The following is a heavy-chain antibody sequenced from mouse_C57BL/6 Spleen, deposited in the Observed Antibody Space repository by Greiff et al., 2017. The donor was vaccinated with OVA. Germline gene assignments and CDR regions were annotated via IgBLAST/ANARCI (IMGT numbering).Heavy chain of an antibody. CDR2: ISSGGDYI. D-gene: IGHD1-1*01. J-gene: IGHJ1*03. CDR1: GFTFSSYA. Sequence: EVNVVESGEGLVKPGGSLKLSCAASGFTFSSYAMSWVRQTPEKRLEWVAYISSGGDYIYYADTVKGRFTISRDNARNTLYLQMSSLKSEDTAMYYCTRDDYHGSREGGYFDVWGTGTTVTVSS. V-gene: IGHV5-9-1*02. CDR3: TRDDYHGSREGGYFDV.